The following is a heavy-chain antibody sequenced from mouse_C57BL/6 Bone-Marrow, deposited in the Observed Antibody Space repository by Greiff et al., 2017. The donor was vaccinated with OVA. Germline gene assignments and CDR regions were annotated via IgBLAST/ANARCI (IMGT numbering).Heavy chain of an antibody. V-gene: IGHV1-42*01. Sequence: EVQLQQSGPELVKPGASVKISCKASGYSFTGYYMNWVKQSPEKSLEWIGEINPSTGGTNYNKKFKAKATLTVDKSSSTAYMQLKSLTSEDSAVYYCARTPHYYGSSYLDYWGQGTSVTVSS. CDR1: GYSFTGYY. CDR3: ARTPHYYGSSYLDY. D-gene: IGHD1-1*01. J-gene: IGHJ4*01. CDR2: INPSTGGT.